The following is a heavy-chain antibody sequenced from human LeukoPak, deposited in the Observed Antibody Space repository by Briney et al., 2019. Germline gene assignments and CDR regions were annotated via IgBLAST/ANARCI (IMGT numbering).Heavy chain of an antibody. J-gene: IGHJ4*02. V-gene: IGHV3-74*01. CDR2: IISDGSTT. D-gene: IGHD3-10*01. CDR3: ARGHVPGSDRHWDY. CDR1: GFTFSSHS. Sequence: GGSLRLSCAASGFTFSSHSMHRVRQAPGKGLVWVSHIISDGSTTNYADSVKGRFTICRDNAKNTLYLQMYSLRAEDTAVYYCARGHVPGSDRHWDYWGQGILVTVSS.